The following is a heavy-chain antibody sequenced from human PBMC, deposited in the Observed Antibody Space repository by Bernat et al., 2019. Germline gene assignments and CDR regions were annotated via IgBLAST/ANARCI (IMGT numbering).Heavy chain of an antibody. D-gene: IGHD6-13*01. CDR1: GFTFSSYG. V-gene: IGHV3-33*01. J-gene: IGHJ4*02. Sequence: QVQLVESGGGVVQPGRSLRLSCAASGFTFSSYGMHWVRQAPGKGLEWVAVIWYDGSNKYYADSVKCRFTISRDNSKNTLYLQMNSLRAEDTAVYYCARDSAAAGTNPNDYWGQGTLVTVSS. CDR2: IWYDGSNK. CDR3: ARDSAAAGTNPNDY.